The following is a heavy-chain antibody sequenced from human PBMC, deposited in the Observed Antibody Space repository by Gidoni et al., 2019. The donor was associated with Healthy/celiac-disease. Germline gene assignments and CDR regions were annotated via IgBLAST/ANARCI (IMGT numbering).Heavy chain of an antibody. J-gene: IGHJ6*02. D-gene: IGHD1-26*01. CDR2: INPSGGST. CDR1: GYTFTSYY. CDR3: ARDLGSYPFYYYYGMDV. Sequence: QLQLVQSGAEVKKPGASVTVSCKASGYTFTSYYMHWVRQAPGQGLEWMGIINPSGGSTSYAQKFQGRVTMTRDTSTSTVYMELSSLRSEDTAVYYCARDLGSYPFYYYYGMDVWGQGTTVTVSS. V-gene: IGHV1-46*01.